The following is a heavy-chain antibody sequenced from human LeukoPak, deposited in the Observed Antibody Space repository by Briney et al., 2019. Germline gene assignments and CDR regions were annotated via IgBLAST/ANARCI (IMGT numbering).Heavy chain of an antibody. J-gene: IGHJ4*02. Sequence: SETLSLTCTVSGGSISSSTYYWGWIRQPPGKGLEWIGSISYSGGTYYNPSLKSRVTISVDTSKNQFSLKLSSVTAADTAVYYCAADRGGERVFDYWGQGTLVTVSS. CDR2: ISYSGGT. CDR3: AADRGGERVFDY. D-gene: IGHD3-16*01. V-gene: IGHV4-39*07. CDR1: GGSISSSTYY.